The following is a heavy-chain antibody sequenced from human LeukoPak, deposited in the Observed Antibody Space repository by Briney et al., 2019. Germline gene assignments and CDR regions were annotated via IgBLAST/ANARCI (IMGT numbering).Heavy chain of an antibody. Sequence: EASVKVSCKASGYTFTGYYMHLVRQAPGQGLEWMGWINPNSGGTNYAQKFQGRVTMTRDTSISTAYMELSRLRSDDTAVYYCARGGLIVVVPAAKYNWFDPWGQGTLVTVSS. D-gene: IGHD2-2*01. CDR2: INPNSGGT. CDR1: GYTFTGYY. V-gene: IGHV1-2*02. J-gene: IGHJ5*02. CDR3: ARGGLIVVVPAAKYNWFDP.